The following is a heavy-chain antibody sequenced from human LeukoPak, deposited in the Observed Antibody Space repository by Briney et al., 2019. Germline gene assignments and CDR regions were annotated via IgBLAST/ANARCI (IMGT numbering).Heavy chain of an antibody. J-gene: IGHJ4*02. V-gene: IGHV4-61*01. Sequence: SETLSLTCTVSGGSISSSSYYWGWIRQPPGKGLEWIGYIYYSGSTNYNPSLKSRVTISVDTSKNQFSLKLSSVTAADTAVYYCARDEGNWDFDYWGQGTLVTVSS. CDR2: IYYSGST. CDR1: GGSISSSSYY. CDR3: ARDEGNWDFDY. D-gene: IGHD7-27*01.